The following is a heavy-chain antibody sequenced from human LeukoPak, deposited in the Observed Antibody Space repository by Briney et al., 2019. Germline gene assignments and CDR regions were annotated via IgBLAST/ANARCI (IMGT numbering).Heavy chain of an antibody. CDR3: ARSRKGEVGPTPPGGY. D-gene: IGHD1-26*01. V-gene: IGHV3-30-3*01. J-gene: IGHJ4*02. CDR1: GFTFSSYA. CDR2: ISYDGSNK. Sequence: PGRSLRLSCAASGFTFSSYAMHWVRQAPGKGLEWVAVISYDGSNKYYADSVKGRFTISRDNSKNTLYLQMNSLRAEDTVVYYCARSRKGEVGPTPPGGYWGQGTLVTVSS.